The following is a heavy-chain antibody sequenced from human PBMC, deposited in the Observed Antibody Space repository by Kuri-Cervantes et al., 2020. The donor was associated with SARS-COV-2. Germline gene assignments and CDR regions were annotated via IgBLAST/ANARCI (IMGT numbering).Heavy chain of an antibody. CDR3: ERQRVDTAMEFDY. V-gene: IGHV5-51*01. CDR2: IYPVDSDT. CDR1: GYSFTSSW. J-gene: IGHJ4*02. Sequence: GSLRLSCKGSGYSFTSSWRGWVRQMAGKGLEWMGIIYPVDSDTRYSPSFQGHVTISADKSISTAYLQWSSVKASYTAMYYCERQRVDTAMEFDYWGQGTLVTVSS. D-gene: IGHD5-18*01.